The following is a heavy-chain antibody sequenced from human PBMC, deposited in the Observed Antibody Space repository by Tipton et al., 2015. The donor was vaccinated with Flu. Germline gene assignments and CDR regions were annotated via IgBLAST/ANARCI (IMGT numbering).Heavy chain of an antibody. Sequence: LRLSCTVSGGSISSYYWSWIRQPPGKGLEWIGYIYYSGSTNYNPSLKSRVTISVDTSKNQFSLKLSSVTAADTAVYYCARDLRDWGQGTLVTVSS. CDR1: GGSISSYY. V-gene: IGHV4-59*01. J-gene: IGHJ4*02. CDR3: ARDLRD. CDR2: IYYSGST.